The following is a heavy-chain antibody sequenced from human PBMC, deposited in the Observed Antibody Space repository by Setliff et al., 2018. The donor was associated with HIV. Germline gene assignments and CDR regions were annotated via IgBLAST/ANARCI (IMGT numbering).Heavy chain of an antibody. V-gene: IGHV4-39*07. D-gene: IGHD3-22*01. CDR3: ARQFPYYYDNRGLYYGYFDY. CDR1: GGSISSGDYF. Sequence: PSETLSLTCIVSGGSISSGDYFLSWIRQAPGKGLEWIGCIYYSGNTYYNPSLKSRVTISVDTSKNQFSLKLSSLTAADTAVYYCARQFPYYYDNRGLYYGYFDYWGQGTLVTVSS. J-gene: IGHJ4*02. CDR2: IYYSGNT.